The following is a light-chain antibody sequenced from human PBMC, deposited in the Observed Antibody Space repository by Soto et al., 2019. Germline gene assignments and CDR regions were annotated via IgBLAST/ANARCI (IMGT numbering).Light chain of an antibody. CDR3: QVWDSSSDHWV. J-gene: IGLJ3*02. V-gene: IGLV3-21*02. CDR2: DDS. Sequence: SYELTQPPSVSMAPGETARITCGGNNIGTKSVHWYQQQPGQAPVLVVYDDSDRPSGIPERFSGSNSGNTATLTIRRVEAGDEADYYCQVWDSSSDHWVFGGGTQLTVL. CDR1: NIGTKS.